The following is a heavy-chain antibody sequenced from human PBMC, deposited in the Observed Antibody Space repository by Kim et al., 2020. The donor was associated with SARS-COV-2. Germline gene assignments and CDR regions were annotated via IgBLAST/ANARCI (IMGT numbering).Heavy chain of an antibody. CDR1: GGSISSSNW. V-gene: IGHV4-4*02. Sequence: SETLSLTCAVSGGSISSSNWWSWVRQPPGKGLEWIGEIYHSGSTNYNPSLKSRVTISVDKSKNQFSLKLSSVTAADTAVYYCAREFGYGDYANWFDPWGQGILVTVSS. CDR2: IYHSGST. J-gene: IGHJ5*02. D-gene: IGHD4-17*01. CDR3: AREFGYGDYANWFDP.